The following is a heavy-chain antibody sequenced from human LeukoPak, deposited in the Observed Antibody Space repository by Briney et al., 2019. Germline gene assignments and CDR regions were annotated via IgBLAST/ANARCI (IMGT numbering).Heavy chain of an antibody. D-gene: IGHD3-16*01. V-gene: IGHV3-33*01. CDR2: IWFDGSSY. CDR3: ARGGGLDV. Sequence: PGGSLRLSCVASGFTFSSYVMHWVRQAPGRGLEWVAVIWFDGSSYYYADSVEGRFTISRDSSKNTLYLQMNSLRAEDTAVYFCARGGGLDVWGQGATVTVSS. J-gene: IGHJ6*02. CDR1: GFTFSSYV.